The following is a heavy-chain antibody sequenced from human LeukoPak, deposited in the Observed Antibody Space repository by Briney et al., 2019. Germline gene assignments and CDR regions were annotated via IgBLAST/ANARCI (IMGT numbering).Heavy chain of an antibody. Sequence: GGSPRLSCAASGFTFSNYWMSWVRQVPEKGLVWVANIKQDGTVKQYVDSIKGRFTISRDNAKNSLYLQMNNLRAEDTAVYYCARDRDDGGFEYWGQGNLVTVSS. D-gene: IGHD4-23*01. CDR3: ARDRDDGGFEY. J-gene: IGHJ4*02. CDR1: GFTFSNYW. CDR2: IKQDGTVK. V-gene: IGHV3-7*01.